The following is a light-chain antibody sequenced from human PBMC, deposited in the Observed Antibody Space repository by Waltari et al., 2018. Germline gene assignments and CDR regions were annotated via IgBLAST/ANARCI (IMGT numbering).Light chain of an antibody. CDR3: QQSYSTPLT. CDR1: QSVLYSSDNRNY. V-gene: IGKV4-1*01. J-gene: IGKJ2*01. Sequence: DIVMTQSPDSLAVSLGARATLNFKSSQSVLYSSDNRNYLAWYQQKPGQPPKLLIYWASTRESGVPDRFSGSGSGTDFTLTISSLQAEDVAVYYCQQSYSTPLTFGQGTKLEVK. CDR2: WAS.